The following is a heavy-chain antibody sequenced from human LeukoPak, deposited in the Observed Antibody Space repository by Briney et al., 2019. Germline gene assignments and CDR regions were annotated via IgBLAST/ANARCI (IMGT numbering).Heavy chain of an antibody. CDR3: ARDEDYKVDY. J-gene: IGHJ4*02. Sequence: ASVKVSCKASGYTFTTSGFSWVRQAPEQGLEWMGWISAYNGNTVYAQKLQDRVTMTTDTSTSTAYMELRSLRSDDTAMYYCARDEDYKVDYWGQGALVTVSS. CDR1: GYTFTTSG. V-gene: IGHV1-18*01. D-gene: IGHD4-11*01. CDR2: ISAYNGNT.